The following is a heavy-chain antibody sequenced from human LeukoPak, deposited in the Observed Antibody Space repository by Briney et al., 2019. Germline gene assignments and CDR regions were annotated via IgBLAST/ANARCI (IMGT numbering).Heavy chain of an antibody. V-gene: IGHV3-23*01. CDR1: GFTFSSYA. J-gene: IGHJ4*02. Sequence: GGSLRLSCAASGFTFSSYAMSWVRQAPGKRLEWFSVISGSGGSTYYADSVKGRFTISRDNSKNTLYLQMNSLRAEDTAVYYCAKEPGFPDYFDYWGQGTLVTVSS. CDR3: AKEPGFPDYFDY. CDR2: ISGSGGST. D-gene: IGHD3-10*01.